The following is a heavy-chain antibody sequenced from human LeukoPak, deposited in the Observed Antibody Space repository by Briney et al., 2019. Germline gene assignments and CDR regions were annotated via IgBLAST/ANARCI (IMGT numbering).Heavy chain of an antibody. V-gene: IGHV5-51*01. CDR2: IYPGDSDT. CDR3: ARAIFYSSSRYFDY. Sequence: GESLKISCEASGYSFTSYWIGWVRQMPGKGLEWMGIIYPGDSDTRYSPSFQGQVTISADKSISTAYLQWSSLKASDTAMYYCARAIFYSSSRYFDYWGQGTLVTVSS. J-gene: IGHJ4*02. D-gene: IGHD6-6*01. CDR1: GYSFTSYW.